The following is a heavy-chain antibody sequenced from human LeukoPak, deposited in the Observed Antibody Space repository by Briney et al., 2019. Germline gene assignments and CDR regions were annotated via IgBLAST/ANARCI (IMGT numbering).Heavy chain of an antibody. D-gene: IGHD6-19*01. V-gene: IGHV4-39*01. CDR1: GGSISSSSYY. CDR3: ARLPIAVAGTFGY. J-gene: IGHJ4*02. Sequence: SETLSLTCTVSGGSISSSSYYWGWIRQPPGKGLEWIGSIYYSGSTYYNPSLKSRVTISVDTSKNQFSLKLSSVTAADTAVYYCARLPIAVAGTFGYWGQGTLVTVSS. CDR2: IYYSGST.